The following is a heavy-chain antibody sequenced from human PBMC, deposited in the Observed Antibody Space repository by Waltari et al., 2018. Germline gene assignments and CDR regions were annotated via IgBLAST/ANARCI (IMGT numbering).Heavy chain of an antibody. CDR2: ISSTRSDI. V-gene: IGHV3-21*02. CDR3: AGGYSSYYGMDV. D-gene: IGHD6-13*01. Sequence: EVQLVESGGGLVKPGGSLRLSCAASGFSFNTYTMNWVRQAPVKGLEWVSAISSTRSDIYYADSVKGRFTISRDNAKSALYLQLNSLRAEDTAVYYCAGGYSSYYGMDVWGQGTTVTVSS. J-gene: IGHJ6*02. CDR1: GFSFNTYT.